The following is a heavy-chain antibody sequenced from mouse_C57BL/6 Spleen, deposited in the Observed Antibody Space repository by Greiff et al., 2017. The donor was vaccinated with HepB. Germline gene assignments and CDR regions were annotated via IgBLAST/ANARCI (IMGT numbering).Heavy chain of an antibody. J-gene: IGHJ4*01. CDR1: GFTFSDYG. CDR3: ARENYYYAMDY. V-gene: IGHV5-17*01. Sequence: DVQLQESGGGLVKPGGSLKLSCAASGFTFSDYGMHWVRQAPEKGLEWVAYISSGSSTIYYADTVKGRFTISRDNAKNPLFLQMTSLRSEDTAMYYCARENYYYAMDYWGQGTSVTVSS. CDR2: ISSGSSTI.